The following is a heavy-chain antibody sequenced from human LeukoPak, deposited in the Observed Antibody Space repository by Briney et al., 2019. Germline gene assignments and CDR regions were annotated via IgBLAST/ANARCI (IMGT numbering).Heavy chain of an antibody. Sequence: SETLSLTCTVSGGSISSGDYYWSWIRQPPGKGLESIVYIYYSGTTYYNPSLKSRVTISVDTSKNQFSLKLSSVTAADTAVYYCASDFDYYDSSGYHYYYYYGMDVWGQGTTVTVSS. CDR3: ASDFDYYDSSGYHYYYYYGMDV. CDR1: GGSISSGDYY. V-gene: IGHV4-30-4*01. D-gene: IGHD3-22*01. CDR2: IYYSGTT. J-gene: IGHJ6*02.